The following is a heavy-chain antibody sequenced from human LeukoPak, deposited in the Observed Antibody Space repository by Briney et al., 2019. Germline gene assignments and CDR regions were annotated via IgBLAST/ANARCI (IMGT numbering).Heavy chain of an antibody. J-gene: IGHJ4*02. D-gene: IGHD1-26*01. V-gene: IGHV4-61*02. CDR2: IYTSGST. Sequence: SETLSLTCTVSGNSVNSSDYYWGWIRQPAGKGLEWIGRIYTSGSTNYNPSLKSRVTISVDKSKNQFSLKLSSVTAADTAVYYCARGELLEDYWGQGTLVTVSS. CDR3: ARGELLEDY. CDR1: GNSVNSSDYY.